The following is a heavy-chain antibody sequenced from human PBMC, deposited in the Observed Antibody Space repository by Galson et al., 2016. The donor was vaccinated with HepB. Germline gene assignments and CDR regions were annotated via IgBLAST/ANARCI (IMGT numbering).Heavy chain of an antibody. CDR3: ARDGAWTATTFLNSFDY. D-gene: IGHD2/OR15-2a*01. V-gene: IGHV4-31*03. CDR2: IHYSGSA. CDR1: GGSISSGGYH. J-gene: IGHJ4*02. Sequence: TLSLTCTVSGGSISSGGYHWSWVRQHPGKGLEWIGYIHYSGSAYYNPSLKSRVTISVDTSKNQFSLHLSSVTAADTAVYYCARDGAWTATTFLNSFDYWGQGTLVTVSS.